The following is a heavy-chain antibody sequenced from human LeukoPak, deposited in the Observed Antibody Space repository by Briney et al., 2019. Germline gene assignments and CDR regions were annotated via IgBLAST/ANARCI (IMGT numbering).Heavy chain of an antibody. CDR3: ARQAHCSSTSCYVDY. CDR2: IYPGDSDT. D-gene: IGHD2-2*01. Sequence: PGESLKISCKGSGYSFTSYWIGWVRQMPGKGLEWMGIIYPGDSDTRYSPSFQGQVTISADKSISTVYLQWSSLKASDTATYNCARQAHCSSTSCYVDYWGQGTLVTVSS. CDR1: GYSFTSYW. J-gene: IGHJ4*02. V-gene: IGHV5-51*01.